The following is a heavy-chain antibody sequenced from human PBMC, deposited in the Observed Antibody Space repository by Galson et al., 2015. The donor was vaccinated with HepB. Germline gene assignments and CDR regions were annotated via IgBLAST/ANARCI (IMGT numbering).Heavy chain of an antibody. CDR2: IYPSGAT. J-gene: IGHJ4*02. CDR1: GFRVSESF. V-gene: IGHV3-53*01. D-gene: IGHD1-20*01. Sequence: SLRLSCAVSGFRVSESFLSWVRQVPGRGLECVSDIYPSGATYYRDPVRGRFTMSRDAFQNTLYLKMNNLRVEDTAIYFCARESNWAYNSWGTGTLVTVSS. CDR3: ARESNWAYNS.